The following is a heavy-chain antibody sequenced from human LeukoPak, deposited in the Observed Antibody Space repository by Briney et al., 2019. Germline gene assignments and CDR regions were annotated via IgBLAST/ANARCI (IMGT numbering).Heavy chain of an antibody. Sequence: GGSLRLSCAASGFTFDDYAMPWVRQAPGKGLEWVSGISWNSGSIGYAASVKGRFTVSRDNAKNSLYLQMNSLRAEDTGVYYCAREAGSADHWGQGTLVTVSS. CDR1: GFTFDDYA. D-gene: IGHD6-25*01. CDR3: AREAGSADH. V-gene: IGHV3-9*01. CDR2: ISWNSGSI. J-gene: IGHJ4*02.